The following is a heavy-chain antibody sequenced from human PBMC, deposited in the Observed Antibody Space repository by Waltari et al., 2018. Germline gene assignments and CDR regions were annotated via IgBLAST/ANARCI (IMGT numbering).Heavy chain of an antibody. CDR1: AVPLRNYA. D-gene: IGHD3-3*01. J-gene: IGHJ4*02. V-gene: IGHV3-23*01. CDR2: IISTRDRS. CDR3: AKDRSAYYDLPNSPFDH. Sequence: DVQLLESGGTLVQPGGSLRLSCAGSAVPLRNYAMNWVRHSPGKGLEWVGTIISTRDRSYYTDSLKGRFTISRDNSNNTLYLQMARLKVEDSALYYCAKDRSAYYDLPNSPFDHWGQGTLVSVSS.